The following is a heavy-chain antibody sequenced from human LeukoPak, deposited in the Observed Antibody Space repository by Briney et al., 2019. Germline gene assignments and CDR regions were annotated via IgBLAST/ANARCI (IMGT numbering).Heavy chain of an antibody. J-gene: IGHJ4*02. V-gene: IGHV1-2*02. Sequence: ASVKVSCKASGYSFNSYYIHWVRQAPGQGLEWMGWIIPNSGGTNYAQKFQGRVTMTWDTSISTAYMELSRLTSDDTAVYYCARVSVNWNYYYWGRGTLVTVSS. CDR1: GYSFNSYY. D-gene: IGHD1-7*01. CDR2: IIPNSGGT. CDR3: ARVSVNWNYYY.